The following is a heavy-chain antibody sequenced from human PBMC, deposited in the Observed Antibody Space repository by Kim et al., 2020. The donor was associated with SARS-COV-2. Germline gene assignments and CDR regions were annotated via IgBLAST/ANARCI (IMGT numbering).Heavy chain of an antibody. CDR3: ARGRGSLDY. D-gene: IGHD1-26*01. CDR1: GFSFSNFW. CDR2: INEYGRDK. J-gene: IGHJ4*02. V-gene: IGHV3-7*01. Sequence: GGSLRLSCAASGFSFSNFWMTWVRQAPGRGLEWVANINEYGRDKYHVDSVKGRFTISRDNAKNSLFLQMNSLRVEDAAGYYCARGRGSLDYWGQGTLVTV.